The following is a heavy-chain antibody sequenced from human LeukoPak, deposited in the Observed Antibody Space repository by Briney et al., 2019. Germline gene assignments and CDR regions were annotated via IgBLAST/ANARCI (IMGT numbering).Heavy chain of an antibody. CDR1: GFTFSNYW. CDR3: ARAFYGSGWYDSDY. CDR2: INRDGSER. J-gene: IGHJ4*02. V-gene: IGHV3-7*03. Sequence: AGGSLRLSCAASGFTFSNYWMTWVRQAPGKGLEWVANINRDGSERYYVDSVKGRFTISRDDAKSSLYLQMNSLRAEDTAVYYCARAFYGSGWYDSDYWGQGTLVTVSS. D-gene: IGHD6-19*01.